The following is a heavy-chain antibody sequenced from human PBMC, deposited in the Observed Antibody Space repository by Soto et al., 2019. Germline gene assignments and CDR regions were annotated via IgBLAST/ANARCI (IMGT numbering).Heavy chain of an antibody. Sequence: GGSLRLSCAASGFTFSSYSMNWVRQAPGKGLEWVSSISSSSSYIYYADSVKGRFTISRDNAKNSLYLQMNSLRAEDTAVYYCASGYCSGGSCFLFDYWGQGTLVTVSS. CDR2: ISSSSSYI. J-gene: IGHJ4*02. CDR3: ASGYCSGGSCFLFDY. CDR1: GFTFSSYS. V-gene: IGHV3-21*01. D-gene: IGHD2-15*01.